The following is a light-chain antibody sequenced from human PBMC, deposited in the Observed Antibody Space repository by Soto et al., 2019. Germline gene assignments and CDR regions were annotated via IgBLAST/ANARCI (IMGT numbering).Light chain of an antibody. CDR1: QTVRSSY. CDR3: QQYGNSPQT. J-gene: IGKJ1*01. V-gene: IGKV3-20*01. CDR2: GAS. Sequence: EIVLTQSPGTLSLSPGEGATLSCRASQTVRSSYLAWYQQRPGQARRLLIYGASTRATGIPDRFSGSGSGTDFTLTISRLEPEDFAVYYCQQYGNSPQTFGQGTKVDIK.